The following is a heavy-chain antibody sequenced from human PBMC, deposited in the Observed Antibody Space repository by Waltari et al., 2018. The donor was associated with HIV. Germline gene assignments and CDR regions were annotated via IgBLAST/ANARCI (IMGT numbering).Heavy chain of an antibody. CDR1: GFPFSSHA. Sequence: EVQLLESGGGLVQPGGYLRLSCAASGFPFSSHAMSWFCQAPGKGLEWVSASSGSGGSTYYADSVKGRFTISRDNSKNTLYLQMNSLRAEDTAVYYCAKVEYSSSSGENWGQGTLVTVSS. CDR3: AKVEYSSSSGEN. V-gene: IGHV3-23*01. J-gene: IGHJ4*02. CDR2: SSGSGGST. D-gene: IGHD6-6*01.